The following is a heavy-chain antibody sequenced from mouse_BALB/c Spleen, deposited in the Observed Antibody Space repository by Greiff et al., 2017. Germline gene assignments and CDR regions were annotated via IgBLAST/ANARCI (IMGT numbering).Heavy chain of an antibody. D-gene: IGHD1-1*01. Sequence: EVMLVESGGGLVQPGGSLKLSCAASGFTFSSYGMSWVRQTPDKRLELVATINSNGGSTYYPDSVTGRFTISRDNAKNTLYLQMSSLKSEDTAMYYCARPENYYGSSWYFDVWGAGTTVTVSS. V-gene: IGHV5-6-3*01. CDR2: INSNGGST. J-gene: IGHJ1*01. CDR3: ARPENYYGSSWYFDV. CDR1: GFTFSSYG.